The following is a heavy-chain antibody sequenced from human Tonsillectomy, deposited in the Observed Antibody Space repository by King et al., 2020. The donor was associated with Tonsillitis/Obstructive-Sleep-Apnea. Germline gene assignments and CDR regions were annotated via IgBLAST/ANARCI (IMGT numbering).Heavy chain of an antibody. CDR1: GGSISSRSHY. D-gene: IGHD3-3*01. CDR2: IYYGGST. V-gene: IGHV4-39*01. CDR3: ANTFCRGIRCHTSYYSMDV. Sequence: QLQESGPGLVKPSETLSLTCTVSGGSISSRSHYWAWIRQPPGKGLEWIGSIYYGGSTYYNPSLKSRITISVDASKNQFSLQLSSVTATDTAVYSCANTFCRGIRCHTSYYSMDVWGKGATVTVSS. J-gene: IGHJ6*03.